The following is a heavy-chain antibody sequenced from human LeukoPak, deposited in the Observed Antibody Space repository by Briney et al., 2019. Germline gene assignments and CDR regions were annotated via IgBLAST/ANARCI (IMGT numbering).Heavy chain of an antibody. CDR1: GFTFSSYG. CDR3: SKGGSYSRLEYFHH. Sequence: GGSLRLSCAASGFTFSSYGMHWVRQAPGKGLEWVSGISWNSGNIGYADSAKGRFTISRDNAKNSLFLQMNSLRAEDTALYYCSKGGSYSRLEYFHHWGQGTLVTVSS. CDR2: ISWNSGNI. J-gene: IGHJ1*01. D-gene: IGHD1-26*01. V-gene: IGHV3-9*01.